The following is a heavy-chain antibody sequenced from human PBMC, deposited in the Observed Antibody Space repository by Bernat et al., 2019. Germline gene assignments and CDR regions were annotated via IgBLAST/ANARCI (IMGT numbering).Heavy chain of an antibody. Sequence: EVRLVESGGDLVQPGGSLRLSCAASGFTFGTFAMSWVRQAPGKGLEWVSALTGGGTTYYADSVKGRVIISRDNSKNMLFMQMNSLTAEDTAAYYCAKFRGQLIRNYYMNVWGEGTTVTVS. J-gene: IGHJ6*03. CDR3: AKFRGQLIRNYYMNV. CDR1: GFTFGTFA. CDR2: LTGGGTT. D-gene: IGHD2-21*01. V-gene: IGHV3-23*04.